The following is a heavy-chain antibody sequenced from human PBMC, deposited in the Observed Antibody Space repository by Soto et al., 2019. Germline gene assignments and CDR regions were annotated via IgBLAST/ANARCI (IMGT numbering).Heavy chain of an antibody. CDR2: VSHTGNT. J-gene: IGHJ4*02. D-gene: IGHD5-12*01. V-gene: IGHV4-4*02. CDR3: ARNPYGGYNFDY. CDR1: IGSITSSNW. Sequence: QVQLQESGPGLVKPSGTLSLTCAVSIGSITSSNWWSWVRQPPGKGLEWIGEVSHTGNTNYIPSLKSRVTISVDKSRIQFSLRLSSVTAAETAVYYCARNPYGGYNFDYWGQGSLVTVSS.